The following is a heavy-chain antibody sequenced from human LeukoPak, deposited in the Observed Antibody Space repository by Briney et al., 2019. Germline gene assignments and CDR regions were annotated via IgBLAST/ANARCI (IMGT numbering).Heavy chain of an antibody. V-gene: IGHV5-51*01. CDR1: GYSFTSYW. CDR2: IYPGDSDT. D-gene: IGHD1-26*01. CDR3: ATQRDSGSYARDYYYYGMDV. Sequence: GESLKISCKGSGYSFTSYWIGWVRQMPGKGLDWMGIIYPGDSDTRYSPSFQGQVTISADKSISTAYLQWSSLKASDTAMYYCATQRDSGSYARDYYYYGMDVWGQGTTVTVSS. J-gene: IGHJ6*02.